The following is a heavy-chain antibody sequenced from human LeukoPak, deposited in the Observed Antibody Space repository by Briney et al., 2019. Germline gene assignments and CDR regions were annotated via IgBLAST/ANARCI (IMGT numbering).Heavy chain of an antibody. CDR2: IYHGGST. Sequence: SGTLSLTCTVSGGSISSYYWSWIRQPPGKGLEWIGYIYHGGSTLYNSSLRSRVTISGDTSRNQFSLKLSSVTAADTAVYYCARDRRYYYDSSGKALDYYYYYGMDVWGQGTTVTVSS. V-gene: IGHV4-59*12. CDR1: GGSISSYY. D-gene: IGHD3-22*01. J-gene: IGHJ6*02. CDR3: ARDRRYYYDSSGKALDYYYYYGMDV.